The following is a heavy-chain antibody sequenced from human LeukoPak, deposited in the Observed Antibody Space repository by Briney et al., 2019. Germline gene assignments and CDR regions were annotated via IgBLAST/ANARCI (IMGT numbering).Heavy chain of an antibody. J-gene: IGHJ4*02. D-gene: IGHD3-10*01. CDR2: LFYSGST. V-gene: IGHV4-59*01. CDR1: AGSISSYY. CDR3: ATAAVSRGVTYFDY. Sequence: SETLSLTCTVSAGSISSYYWSWTRQPPGKGLEWIAYLFYSGSTDYNPSLESRVTISVDTSKNQFSLKLRSVTAADTAVYYCATAAVSRGVTYFDYWGQGTLVTVSS.